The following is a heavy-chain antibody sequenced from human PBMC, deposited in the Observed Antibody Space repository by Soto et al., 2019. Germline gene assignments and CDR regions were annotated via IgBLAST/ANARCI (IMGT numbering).Heavy chain of an antibody. CDR3: ARDRAAAGTHWFDP. CDR1: GGTFSSYA. Sequence: SVKVSCKASGGTFSSYAISWVRQAPGQGLEWMGGIIPIFGTANYAQKFQGRVTITADESTSTAYMELSSLRSEDTAVYYCARDRAAAGTHWFDPWGQGTLVTVSS. V-gene: IGHV1-69*13. D-gene: IGHD6-13*01. J-gene: IGHJ5*02. CDR2: IIPIFGTA.